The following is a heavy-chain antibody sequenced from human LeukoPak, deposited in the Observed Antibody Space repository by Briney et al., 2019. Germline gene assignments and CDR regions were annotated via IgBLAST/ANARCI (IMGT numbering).Heavy chain of an antibody. V-gene: IGHV3-23*01. CDR2: ISGSGGST. CDR3: AKAAYGSGTYYNIIFDY. CDR1: GFTFSIYA. D-gene: IGHD3-10*01. Sequence: GGSLRLSCAASGFTFSIYAMSWVRQAPGKGLEWVSAISGSGGSTYYADSVKSRFTISRDNSKNTLYLQMNSLGAEDTAVYYCAKAAYGSGTYYNIIFDYWGQGTLVTVSS. J-gene: IGHJ4*02.